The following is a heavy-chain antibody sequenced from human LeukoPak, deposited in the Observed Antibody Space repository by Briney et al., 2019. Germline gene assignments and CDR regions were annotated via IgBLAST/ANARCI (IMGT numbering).Heavy chain of an antibody. CDR3: AKDRPIAAAGYYFDY. CDR2: ISWNSGSI. Sequence: GGSLRLSCAASGVTFADYAMHWGRQAPGKGLEWVSGISWNSGSIGYADSVKGRFTISRDNAKNSLYLQMNSLRAEDTALYYCAKDRPIAAAGYYFDYWGQGTLVTVSS. CDR1: GVTFADYA. V-gene: IGHV3-9*01. J-gene: IGHJ4*02. D-gene: IGHD6-13*01.